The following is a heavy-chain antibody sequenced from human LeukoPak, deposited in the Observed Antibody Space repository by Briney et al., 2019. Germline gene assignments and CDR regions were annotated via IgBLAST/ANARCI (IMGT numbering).Heavy chain of an antibody. Sequence: GGSLRLSCSGSGFTFSSYAMHWVRQAPGKGLEYVSAITSNGGSTYYADSVKGRFTISRDNSKNTLYLQMSSLRGEDTAVYYCARGGSSGFQPAFYWGQGTLVTVSS. CDR1: GFTFSSYA. CDR3: ARGGSSGFQPAFY. J-gene: IGHJ4*02. V-gene: IGHV3-64D*06. D-gene: IGHD3-22*01. CDR2: ITSNGGST.